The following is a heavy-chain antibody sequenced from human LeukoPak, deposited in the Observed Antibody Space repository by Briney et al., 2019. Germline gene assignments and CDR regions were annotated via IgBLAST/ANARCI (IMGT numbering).Heavy chain of an antibody. D-gene: IGHD6-6*01. Sequence: SETLSHTCAVYGGSFSGYYWSWIRQPPGKGLEWIGEINHSGSTNYNPSLKSRVTISVDTSKNQFSLKLSSVTAADTAVYYCARGAYGIAARPMDYWGQGTLVTVSS. J-gene: IGHJ4*02. CDR2: INHSGST. V-gene: IGHV4-34*01. CDR1: GGSFSGYY. CDR3: ARGAYGIAARPMDY.